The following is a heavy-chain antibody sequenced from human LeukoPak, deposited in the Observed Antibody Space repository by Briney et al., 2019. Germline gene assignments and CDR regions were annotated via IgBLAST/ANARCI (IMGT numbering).Heavy chain of an antibody. Sequence: PSETLSLTCTVSGGSISSYYWSWIRQPPGKGLEWIGYIYYSGSTNYNPSLKSRVTISVDTSKNQFSLKLSSVTAADTAVYYCAAWGDSGLVFDYWGQGTLVTVSS. CDR2: IYYSGST. V-gene: IGHV4-59*12. J-gene: IGHJ4*02. CDR3: AAWGDSGLVFDY. D-gene: IGHD6-19*01. CDR1: GGSISSYY.